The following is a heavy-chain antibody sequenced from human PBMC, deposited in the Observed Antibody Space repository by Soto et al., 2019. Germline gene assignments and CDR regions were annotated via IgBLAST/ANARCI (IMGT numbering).Heavy chain of an antibody. CDR1: GGSISSYY. D-gene: IGHD2-15*01. V-gene: IGHV4-59*01. J-gene: IGHJ4*02. CDR3: ARTLGYCSGGSCYLIFDY. CDR2: IYYSGST. Sequence: SETLSLTCNVSGGSISSYYWSWIRQPPGKGLEWIGYIYYSGSTNYNPSLKSRVTISVDTSKNQFSLKLSSVAAADTAVYYCARTLGYCSGGSCYLIFDYWGQGTLVTVSS.